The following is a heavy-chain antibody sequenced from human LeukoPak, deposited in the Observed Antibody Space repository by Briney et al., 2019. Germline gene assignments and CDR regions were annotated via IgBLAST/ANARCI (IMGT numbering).Heavy chain of an antibody. J-gene: IGHJ4*02. CDR1: GDSLSAYY. D-gene: IGHD1-1*01. Sequence: ASVKVSCKASGDSLSAYYMCWVRQAPGQGLEWMGWINPKSAGTDYAQKFQGRVTMTRDTSISTVYIELSGLASDDTAVYYCAGGKKPHFDCWGRGTLVTVSS. CDR3: AGGKKPHFDC. V-gene: IGHV1-2*02. CDR2: INPKSAGT.